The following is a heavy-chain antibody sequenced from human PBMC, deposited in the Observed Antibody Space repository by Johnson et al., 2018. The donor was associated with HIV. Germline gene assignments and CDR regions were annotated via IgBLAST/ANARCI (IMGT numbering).Heavy chain of an antibody. J-gene: IGHJ3*02. CDR3: AKDYEWFGEFVDAFDI. Sequence: QVLLVESGGGVVQPGRSLRLSCAASGFTFSSYAMHWVRQAPGKGLEWVTFIRYDGSNKYYADSVKGRLTISRDNSKNTLYLQMNSLRAEDTAVYYCAKDYEWFGEFVDAFDIWGQGTMVTVSS. CDR1: GFTFSSYA. CDR2: IRYDGSNK. V-gene: IGHV3-30*02. D-gene: IGHD3-10*01.